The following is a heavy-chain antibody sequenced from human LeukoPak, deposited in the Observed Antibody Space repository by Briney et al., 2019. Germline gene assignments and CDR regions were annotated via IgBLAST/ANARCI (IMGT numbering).Heavy chain of an antibody. J-gene: IGHJ4*02. CDR2: INSDGRTT. CDR3: ARFSYFDSGGTL. Sequence: PGGSLRLSCAASGFTFSSYWMHWVRRAPGKGLVWVSRINSDGRTTNYADSVKGRFTISRDNAKNTLYLQMNSLRAEDTAVYYCARFSYFDSGGTLWGQGTLVTVSS. CDR1: GFTFSSYW. V-gene: IGHV3-74*01. D-gene: IGHD2-21*01.